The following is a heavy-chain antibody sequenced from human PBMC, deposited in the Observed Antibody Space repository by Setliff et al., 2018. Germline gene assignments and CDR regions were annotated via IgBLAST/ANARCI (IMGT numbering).Heavy chain of an antibody. J-gene: IGHJ6*02. CDR3: ARYPIVVVPAEHYYYGMDV. D-gene: IGHD2-2*01. CDR2: IIPILGIA. V-gene: IGHV1-69*10. CDR1: GGTFSSYA. Sequence: GASVKVSCKASGGTFSSYAISWVRQAPGQGLEWMGGIIPILGIANYEQKYQGRVTITADESTSTAYMELSSLRSEDTAVYYCARYPIVVVPAEHYYYGMDVWGQGTTVTV.